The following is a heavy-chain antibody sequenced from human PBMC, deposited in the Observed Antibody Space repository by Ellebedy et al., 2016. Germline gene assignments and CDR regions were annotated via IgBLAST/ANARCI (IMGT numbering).Heavy chain of an antibody. J-gene: IGHJ4*02. CDR1: GFDFTTSW. Sequence: GESLKISXAGSGFDFTTSWMHWVRQVPGKGPVWLSRINSDGSTKTYAESVKGRFTISRDNAKNTLYLEMNSLTDDDTAVYYCARVDGRKVQGGVFFSDSWGQGTLVTVSS. CDR2: INSDGSTK. D-gene: IGHD3-16*01. V-gene: IGHV3-74*01. CDR3: ARVDGRKVQGGVFFSDS.